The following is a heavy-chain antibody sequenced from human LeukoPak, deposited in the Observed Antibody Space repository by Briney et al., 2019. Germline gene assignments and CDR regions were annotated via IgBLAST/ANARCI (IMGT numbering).Heavy chain of an antibody. Sequence: PSETLSLTCTVSVDSISSYYSRCIRHTPEKGVESIGDINYSRNTTYNPSLKSRVTLPLDTSKEQVSLKLASVTTPDPAVDYFGRHTRPGCSGYENAFDIWGQGTMVTVSS. J-gene: IGHJ3*02. D-gene: IGHD5-12*01. CDR2: INYSRNT. CDR3: GRHTRPGCSGYENAFDI. CDR1: VDSISSYY. V-gene: IGHV4-59*08.